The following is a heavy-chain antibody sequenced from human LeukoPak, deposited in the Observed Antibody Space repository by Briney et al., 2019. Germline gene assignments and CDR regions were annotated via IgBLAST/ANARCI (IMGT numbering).Heavy chain of an antibody. D-gene: IGHD1-26*01. CDR1: GFTFSSYP. CDR2: ISGTGGGT. V-gene: IGHV3-23*01. Sequence: GGSLRLSCAASGFTFSSYPMSWVRQAPGKGLEWVSGISGTGGGTYYADSVKGRFTISRDNSKNTLYLQMNSLRAEDTALYYCAQKRRVGTTRDAFDIWGQGTMVTVSS. J-gene: IGHJ3*02. CDR3: AQKRRVGTTRDAFDI.